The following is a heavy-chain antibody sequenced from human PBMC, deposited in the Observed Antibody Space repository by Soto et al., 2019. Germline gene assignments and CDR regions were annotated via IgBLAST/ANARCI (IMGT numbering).Heavy chain of an antibody. Sequence: QVQLVQSGAEVKKPGASVKVSCRASGYIFTNYGVGWVRQAPGQGLEWMGWISPYNGNTNYAQNLQGRVTLTTDTSTSTAFRELRGLRSDDTAVYYCARGDCTLGVCYVNYDYGMDVWGQGTTVTVSS. D-gene: IGHD2-8*01. CDR2: ISPYNGNT. CDR3: ARGDCTLGVCYVNYDYGMDV. V-gene: IGHV1-18*01. CDR1: GYIFTNYG. J-gene: IGHJ6*02.